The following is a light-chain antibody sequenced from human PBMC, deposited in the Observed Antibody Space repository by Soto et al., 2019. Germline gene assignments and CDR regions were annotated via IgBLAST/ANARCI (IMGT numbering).Light chain of an antibody. CDR3: ASYTTSSTYV. CDR1: SSDVGGYSY. CDR2: DVS. Sequence: LTQPASASGSPGQSIAISCTGTSSDVGGYSYVSWYQQQPGKAPKLVISDVSNRPSGVSDRFSGSKSGNTASLTISGLQTEDEADYYCASYTTSSTYVFGTGTKVTVL. V-gene: IGLV2-14*01. J-gene: IGLJ1*01.